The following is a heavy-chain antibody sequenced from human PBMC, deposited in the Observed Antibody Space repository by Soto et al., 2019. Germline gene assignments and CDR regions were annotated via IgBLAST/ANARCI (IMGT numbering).Heavy chain of an antibody. Sequence: GGSLRLSCAASGFAFGSFWMHWVRQAPGEGLVWVSRINGDGTTTTYADSVKGRFTISRDNAKNTLYLQMSSLRAEDTAIYYCARTITDLDYWGQGTLVTVSS. CDR3: ARTITDLDY. CDR1: GFAFGSFW. D-gene: IGHD3-16*01. J-gene: IGHJ4*02. V-gene: IGHV3-74*01. CDR2: INGDGTTT.